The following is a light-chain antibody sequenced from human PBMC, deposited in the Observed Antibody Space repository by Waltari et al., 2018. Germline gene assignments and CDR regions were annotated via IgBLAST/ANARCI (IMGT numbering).Light chain of an antibody. V-gene: IGKV1-9*01. J-gene: IGKJ5*01. CDR3: QQLKSYPIT. Sequence: NQLTQSPSSLSASVGDRVTITCRASQAISGYLAWYQQRPGKAPKLRIFAESTLPSGVTSSFGGSGSGTDFTLTISNLQPDDFATYYCQQLKSYPITFGQGTRMEIK. CDR2: AES. CDR1: QAISGY.